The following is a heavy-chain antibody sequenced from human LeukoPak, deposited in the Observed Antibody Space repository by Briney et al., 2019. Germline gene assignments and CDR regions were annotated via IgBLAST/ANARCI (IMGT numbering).Heavy chain of an antibody. V-gene: IGHV4-38-2*02. D-gene: IGHD6-13*01. Sequence: SETLSLTCTVSGYSLTSGYYWGWIRQPPGKGLEWIASIFHSGSTFYNPSVKSRVTISVDTSKNQFSLKLSSVTAADTAVYYCAREFSNIAAAGNENWFDPWGQGTLVTVSS. CDR3: AREFSNIAAAGNENWFDP. CDR1: GYSLTSGYY. J-gene: IGHJ5*02. CDR2: IFHSGST.